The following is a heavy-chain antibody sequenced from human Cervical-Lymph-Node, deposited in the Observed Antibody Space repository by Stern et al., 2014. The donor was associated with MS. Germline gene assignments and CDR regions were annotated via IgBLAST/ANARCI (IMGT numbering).Heavy chain of an antibody. J-gene: IGHJ4*02. CDR3: ARDFVDTAMITRLDYLDC. CDR2: INTNTGNS. Sequence: QVQLVQSGSELKKPGASVKVSCKASGYTLTNYPMNWVRQAPGQGLEWMGWINTNTGNSTYAQGFTGRFVFSLDTSVSTAYLQISSLKAEDTAVYYCARDFVDTAMITRLDYLDCWGQGTLVTVSS. V-gene: IGHV7-4-1*02. D-gene: IGHD5-18*01. CDR1: GYTLTNYP.